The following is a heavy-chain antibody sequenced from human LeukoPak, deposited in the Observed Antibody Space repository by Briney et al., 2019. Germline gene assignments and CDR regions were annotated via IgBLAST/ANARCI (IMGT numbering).Heavy chain of an antibody. CDR2: IYYSGST. CDR1: GGSISSGDYY. CDR3: ARGRYCSGGSCYWFDP. V-gene: IGHV4-30-4*08. Sequence: SETLSLTCTVSGGSISSGDYYWSWIRQPPGKGLEWIGYIYYSGSTYYNPSLKSRVTISVDTSKNQFSLKLSSVTAADTAVYYCARGRYCSGGSCYWFDPWGQGTLVTASS. J-gene: IGHJ5*02. D-gene: IGHD2-15*01.